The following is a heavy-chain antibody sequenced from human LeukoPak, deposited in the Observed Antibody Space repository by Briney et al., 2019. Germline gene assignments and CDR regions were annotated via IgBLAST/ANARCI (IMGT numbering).Heavy chain of an antibody. D-gene: IGHD3-10*01. J-gene: IGHJ6*02. V-gene: IGHV1-69*04. CDR3: ARGGDYYGSGSYQINYYYYGMDV. CDR2: IIPILGIA. Sequence: SVRVSCKASGGTFSSYAISWVRQAPGQGLEWMGRIIPILGIANYAQKFQGRVTITADKSTSTAYMELSSLRSEDTAVYYCARGGDYYGSGSYQINYYYYGMDVWGQGTTVTVSS. CDR1: GGTFSSYA.